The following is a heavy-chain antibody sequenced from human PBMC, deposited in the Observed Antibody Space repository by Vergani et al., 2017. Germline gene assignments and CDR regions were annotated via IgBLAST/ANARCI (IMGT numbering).Heavy chain of an antibody. V-gene: IGHV4-59*01. CDR2: IYYSGST. CDR3: ARVERVPAASYYYYYYMDV. D-gene: IGHD2-2*01. J-gene: IGHJ6*03. CDR1: GGSISSYY. Sequence: QVQLQESGPGLVKPSETPSLTCTVSGGSISSYYWSWIRQPPGKGLEWIGYIYYSGSTNYNPSLKSRVTISVDTSKNQFSLKLSSVTAADTAVYYCARVERVPAASYYYYYYMDVWGKGTTVTVSS.